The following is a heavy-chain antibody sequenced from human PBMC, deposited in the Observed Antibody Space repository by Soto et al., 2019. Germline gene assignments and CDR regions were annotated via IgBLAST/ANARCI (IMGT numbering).Heavy chain of an antibody. D-gene: IGHD5-12*01. CDR3: ARDGGCRDGYTVGCNWFDP. J-gene: IGHJ5*02. CDR1: GFTVSSSQ. CDR2: IFIGGTT. Sequence: GGSLRLSCAASGFTVSSSQMTWVRQAPGKALEWVSVIFIGGTTQYAVSVKGRFTISRDYTKNTVYLQMNSLRAEDTAVYYCARDGGCRDGYTVGCNWFDPWGQGTLVTVSS. V-gene: IGHV3-53*01.